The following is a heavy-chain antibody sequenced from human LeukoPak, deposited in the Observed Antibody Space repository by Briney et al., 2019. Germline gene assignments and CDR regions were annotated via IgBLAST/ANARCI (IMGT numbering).Heavy chain of an antibody. Sequence: SETLSLTCTVSGGSVSSGSYYWSWIRQPPGKGLEWIGYIYYSGSTNYNPSLKSRVTISVDTSKNQFSLKLSSVTAADTAVYYCARVIYYYDSSGYYFDAFDIWGQGIMVTVSS. CDR2: IYYSGST. D-gene: IGHD3-22*01. J-gene: IGHJ3*02. V-gene: IGHV4-61*01. CDR3: ARVIYYYDSSGYYFDAFDI. CDR1: GGSVSSGSYY.